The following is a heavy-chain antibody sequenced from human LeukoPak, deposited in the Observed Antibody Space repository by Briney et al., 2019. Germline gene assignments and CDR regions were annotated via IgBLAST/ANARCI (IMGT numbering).Heavy chain of an antibody. CDR2: IWNDGSNE. CDR3: AREDSGDYATKTFDL. Sequence: GGSLRLSCVASGFTFNKYGIHWVRQAPGKGLEWLAVIWNDGSNEYYADSVKGRLAISRDNDKSTVNLQMNSLRAEDTAVYYCAREDSGDYATKTFDLWGRGTLVTVSS. J-gene: IGHJ2*01. CDR1: GFTFNKYG. D-gene: IGHD4-17*01. V-gene: IGHV3-33*01.